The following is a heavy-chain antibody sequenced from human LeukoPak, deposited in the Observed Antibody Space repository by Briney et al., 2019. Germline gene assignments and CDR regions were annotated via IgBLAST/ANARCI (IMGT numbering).Heavy chain of an antibody. J-gene: IGHJ4*02. Sequence: GRSLRLSCAASGFTFDDYAMHWVRQAPGKGLEWVSGISWNSGSIGYADSVKGRFTISRDNAKNSLYLQMNSLRAEDTALYYCAKSYYDSSGYYGPVDYWGQGTLVTVSS. CDR2: ISWNSGSI. CDR1: GFTFDDYA. D-gene: IGHD3-22*01. CDR3: AKSYYDSSGYYGPVDY. V-gene: IGHV3-9*01.